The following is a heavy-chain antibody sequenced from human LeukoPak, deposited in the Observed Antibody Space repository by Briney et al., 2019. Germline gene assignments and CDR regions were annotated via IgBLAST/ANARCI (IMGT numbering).Heavy chain of an antibody. CDR3: ARIPRELASPQIWDGAFHI. D-gene: IGHD1-26*01. Sequence: PGESLKISCKGSGYSFSSHWIGWVRQMPGKGLEWMGLIYPGDSDTRYSRSFQGQVTISADKSISTAYLQWSSLKASDTAIYYCARIPRELASPQIWDGAFHIWGQGTLVTVSS. CDR1: GYSFSSHW. V-gene: IGHV5-51*03. CDR2: IYPGDSDT. J-gene: IGHJ3*02.